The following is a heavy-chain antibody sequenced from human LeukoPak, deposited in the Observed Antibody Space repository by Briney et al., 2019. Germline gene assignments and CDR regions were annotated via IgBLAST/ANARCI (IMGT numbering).Heavy chain of an antibody. V-gene: IGHV4-38-2*02. CDR1: GYPISSGYY. Sequence: SETLSLTCTVSGYPISSGYYWGWIRQPPGKGLEWIGSIYHSGRTFYNPSLKSRVTISVDTSKNQFSLKLTSVTAADTAVYYCAREMAMIVPDYWGQGTLVTVSS. D-gene: IGHD3-22*01. J-gene: IGHJ4*02. CDR2: IYHSGRT. CDR3: AREMAMIVPDY.